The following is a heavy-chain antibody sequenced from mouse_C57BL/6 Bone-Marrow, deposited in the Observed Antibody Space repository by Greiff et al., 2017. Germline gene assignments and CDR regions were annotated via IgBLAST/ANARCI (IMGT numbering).Heavy chain of an antibody. V-gene: IGHV5-4*01. J-gene: IGHJ1*03. CDR2: ISDGGSYT. CDR1: GFTFSSYA. Sequence: VQLKESGGGLVKPGGSLKLSCAASGFTFSSYAMSWVRQTPEKRLEWVATISDGGSYTYYPDNVKGRFTISRDNAKNNLYLQMSHLKSEDTAMYYCARVADGYWYFDVWGTGTTVTVSS. CDR3: ARVADGYWYFDV.